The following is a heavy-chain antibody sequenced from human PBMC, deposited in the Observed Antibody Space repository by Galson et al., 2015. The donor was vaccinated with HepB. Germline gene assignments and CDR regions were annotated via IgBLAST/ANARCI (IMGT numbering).Heavy chain of an antibody. CDR2: IRGDGSSA. D-gene: IGHD6-13*01. Sequence: SLRLSCAASGFSFSPYWMHWVRQVPGDGLVWVSRIRGDGSSASYADSVKGRFTISRDNAKNTLYLQMNSLGVEDTAMYYCAREGIGAAFDYWGRGTLVTVSS. J-gene: IGHJ4*02. CDR3: AREGIGAAFDY. V-gene: IGHV3-74*01. CDR1: GFSFSPYW.